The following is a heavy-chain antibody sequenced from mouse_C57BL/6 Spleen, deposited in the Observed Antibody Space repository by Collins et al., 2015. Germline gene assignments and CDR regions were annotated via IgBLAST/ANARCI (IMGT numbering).Heavy chain of an antibody. D-gene: IGHD2-4*01. Sequence: DVQLQESGPGLVKPSQSLSLTCSVTGYSITSGYYWNWIRQFPGNKLEWMGYISYDGSNNYNPSLKNRISITRDTSKNQFFLKLNSVTTEDTATYYCARENYDYDGYWYFDVWGTGTTVTVSS. CDR3: ARENYDYDGYWYFDV. CDR1: GYSITSGYY. V-gene: IGHV3-6*01. J-gene: IGHJ1*03. CDR2: ISYDGSN.